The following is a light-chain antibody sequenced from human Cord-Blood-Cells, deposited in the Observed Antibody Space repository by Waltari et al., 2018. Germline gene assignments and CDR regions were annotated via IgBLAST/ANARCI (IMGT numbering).Light chain of an antibody. J-gene: IGLJ2*01. CDR1: SSDVGGYNY. V-gene: IGLV2-14*01. CDR2: DVS. Sequence: QSALTQPASVSGSPGQSITTSCTGTSSDVGGYNYVSWYQQHPGKAPKLMIYDVSNRPSGVSNRFSGSKSGNTASLTNSGLQAEDEADYYCSSYTSSSTLDVVFGGGTKLTVL. CDR3: SSYTSSSTLDVV.